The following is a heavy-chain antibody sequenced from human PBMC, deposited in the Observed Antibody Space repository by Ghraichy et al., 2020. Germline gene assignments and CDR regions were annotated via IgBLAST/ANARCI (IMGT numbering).Heavy chain of an antibody. CDR3: ATYSSGWYDAFDI. J-gene: IGHJ3*02. D-gene: IGHD6-19*01. CDR2: TYRGGST. Sequence: GGSLRLSCAASGFNVSGNYMSWVRQAPGKGLEWVSVTYRGGSTYYADSVKGRFTSSRDNSKNTLYLQLNSLRAEDTAVYYCATYSSGWYDAFDIWGQGTMVTVSS. CDR1: GFNVSGNY. V-gene: IGHV3-53*01.